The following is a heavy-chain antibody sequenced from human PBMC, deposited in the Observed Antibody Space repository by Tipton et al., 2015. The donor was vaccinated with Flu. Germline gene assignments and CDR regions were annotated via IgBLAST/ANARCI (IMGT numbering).Heavy chain of an antibody. CDR3: ARAFGRFTSYEGLDT. CDR1: GNTLSTYF. V-gene: IGHV1-46*01. CDR2: INSTGIVT. D-gene: IGHD3-16*01. Sequence: QSGAEVKKPGASVKLSCRASGNTLSTYFMHWVRQAPGQGLEWVGLINSTGIVTTYAQKFQGRVSMTRDTSTTTLYMELSSLRSDDTAVYYCARAFGRFTSYEGLDTWGQGTLVTVSS. J-gene: IGHJ5*02.